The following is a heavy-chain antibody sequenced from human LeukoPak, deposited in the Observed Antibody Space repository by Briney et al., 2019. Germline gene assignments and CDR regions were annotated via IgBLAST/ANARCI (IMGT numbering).Heavy chain of an antibody. Sequence: SVKVSCKASGGTFSSYAISWVRQAPGQGLEWMGRIIPILGIANYAQKFQGRVTITADKSTSTAYMELSSLRSEDTAVYYCATSIVPAATYYYYYGMDVWGQGTTVTVSS. J-gene: IGHJ6*02. CDR3: ATSIVPAATYYYYYGMDV. CDR2: IIPILGIA. D-gene: IGHD2-2*01. CDR1: GGTFSSYA. V-gene: IGHV1-69*04.